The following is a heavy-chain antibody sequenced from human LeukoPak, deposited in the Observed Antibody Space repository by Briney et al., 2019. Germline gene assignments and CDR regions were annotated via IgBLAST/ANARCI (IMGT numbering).Heavy chain of an antibody. Sequence: GGSLRLSCAASGFPFSSYEMNWVRQAPGKGLEWVSYISSSGMTKNYAVSVKGRFTISRDNAKNTLYLQMDSLRAEDAAVYYCARAGNYYFDLWGRGTLVTVSS. J-gene: IGHJ2*01. CDR3: ARAGNYYFDL. CDR1: GFPFSSYE. CDR2: ISSSGMTK. D-gene: IGHD1-7*01. V-gene: IGHV3-48*03.